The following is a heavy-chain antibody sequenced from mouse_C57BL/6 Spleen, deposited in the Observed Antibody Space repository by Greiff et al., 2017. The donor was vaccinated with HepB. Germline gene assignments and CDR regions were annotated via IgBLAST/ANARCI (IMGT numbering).Heavy chain of an antibody. D-gene: IGHD1-1*01. Sequence: QVQLQQSGPELVKPGASVKLSCKASGYTFTSYDINWVKQRPGQGLEWIGWIYPRDGSTKYNEKFKGKATLTVDTSSSTAYMELHSLASEDAAVYFCARRGTRWVCWFAYWGQGTLVTVSA. CDR3: ARRGTRWVCWFAY. CDR1: GYTFTSYD. V-gene: IGHV1-85*01. J-gene: IGHJ3*01. CDR2: IYPRDGST.